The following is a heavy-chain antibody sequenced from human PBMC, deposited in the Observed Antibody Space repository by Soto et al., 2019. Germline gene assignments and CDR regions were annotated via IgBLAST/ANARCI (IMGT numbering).Heavy chain of an antibody. CDR3: ARPPYYYGSGSFLSPYFDY. CDR1: GYTFTTYG. Sequence: QVQLVQSGAEVKKPGASVKVSCKASGYTFTTYGISWVRQAPGQGLEWMGWISAYNGNTDYAQKLQGSVTMTTDTSTSTAYMELRSLRSDDTAVYYCARPPYYYGSGSFLSPYFDYLGQGTLVTVSS. J-gene: IGHJ4*02. V-gene: IGHV1-18*01. CDR2: ISAYNGNT. D-gene: IGHD3-10*01.